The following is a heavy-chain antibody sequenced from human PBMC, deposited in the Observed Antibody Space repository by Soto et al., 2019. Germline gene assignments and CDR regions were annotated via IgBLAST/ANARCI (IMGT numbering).Heavy chain of an antibody. D-gene: IGHD5-18*01. V-gene: IGHV2-5*02. CDR3: AHKGGFGYPES. CDR1: GFSLTTSGVG. CDR2: VYWDDDK. Sequence: QITLKESGPMLVKPTQALTLTCTCSGFSLTTSGVGGGWIRQPPGKALEWLALVYWDDDKRYSPSLTNRLTLSRDTSKTQVVLTLTNVDPTDTGTYFCAHKGGFGYPESWGQGIMVTVSS. J-gene: IGHJ5*02.